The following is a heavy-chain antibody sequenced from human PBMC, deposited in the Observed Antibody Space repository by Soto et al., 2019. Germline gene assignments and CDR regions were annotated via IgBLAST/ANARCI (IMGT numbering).Heavy chain of an antibody. J-gene: IGHJ5*02. CDR3: AHRRGYYDSSGYWFDP. V-gene: IGHV2-5*02. CDR2: IYWDDDK. D-gene: IGHD3-22*01. Sequence: QITLKESGPTLVKPTQTLTLTCTFSGFSLSTSGVGVGWIRQPPGKALEWLALIYWDDDKRYSPSLKSRLTITKDTSINQVVLTMTNMDPVDTATYYCAHRRGYYDSSGYWFDPWGQGTLVTVSS. CDR1: GFSLSTSGVG.